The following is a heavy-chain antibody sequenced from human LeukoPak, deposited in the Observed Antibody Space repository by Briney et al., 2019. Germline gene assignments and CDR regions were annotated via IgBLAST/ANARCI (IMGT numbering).Heavy chain of an antibody. CDR2: ISWNSGSI. CDR1: GSTFDYYA. Sequence: PGGSMRLSCAASGSTFDYYAMPWVRQAPGEGLEWVSGISWNSGSIGYADSVKGRFTISRDNAKNSLYLQMNSLRAEDTALYYCAKAYYDSSGYYSPFDYWGQGTLATVSS. V-gene: IGHV3-9*01. D-gene: IGHD3-22*01. CDR3: AKAYYDSSGYYSPFDY. J-gene: IGHJ4*02.